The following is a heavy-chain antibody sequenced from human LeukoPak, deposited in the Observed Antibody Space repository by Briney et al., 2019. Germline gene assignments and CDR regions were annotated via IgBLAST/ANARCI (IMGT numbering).Heavy chain of an antibody. CDR3: AKALSRFEYCSGGSCYPDR. V-gene: IGHV3-30*18. Sequence: PGGSLRLSCAASGFTFSNYGMHWVRQAPGKGGEGVAVISFDGSKKYYADPVKGRFTISRDNAKNTVYLEINSLRDEDTAVYYCAKALSRFEYCSGGSCYPDRWGQGTLVTVSS. J-gene: IGHJ5*02. D-gene: IGHD2-15*01. CDR2: ISFDGSKK. CDR1: GFTFSNYG.